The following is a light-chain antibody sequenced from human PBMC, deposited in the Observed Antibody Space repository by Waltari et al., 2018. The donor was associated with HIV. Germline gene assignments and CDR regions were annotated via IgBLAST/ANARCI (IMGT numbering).Light chain of an antibody. V-gene: IGKV1-39*01. CDR3: QQSYSSSST. Sequence: DIQMTQSPSSLSASVGDRVTITCRASQSITTYLNWYQQKPGKAPNLLIYAASSLQSGVPSRFSGSGSGTDFTLTISSLQPEDFATYYCQQSYSSSSTVGQGTKLEIK. J-gene: IGKJ2*01. CDR2: AAS. CDR1: QSITTY.